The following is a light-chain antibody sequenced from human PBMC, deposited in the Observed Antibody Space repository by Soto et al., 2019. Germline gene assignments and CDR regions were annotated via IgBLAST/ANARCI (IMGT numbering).Light chain of an antibody. V-gene: IGKV1-5*03. CDR3: QQYNTYPWT. CDR2: KAS. Sequence: DIQMTQSPSTLSASVGDRVTITCRASQSINTWLAWYRQKPGKAPNLLIYKASSLESGVPSRFSGSGSGTEFTLTISRLQPDDFATYYCQQYNTYPWTFGQGTKVEIK. J-gene: IGKJ1*01. CDR1: QSINTW.